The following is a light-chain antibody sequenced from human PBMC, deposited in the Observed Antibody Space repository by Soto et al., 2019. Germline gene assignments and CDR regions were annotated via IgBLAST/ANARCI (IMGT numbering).Light chain of an antibody. V-gene: IGLV1-51*01. CDR1: TSSIGSNY. CDR2: DNN. J-gene: IGLJ2*01. Sequence: QSVLTQPPSVSAAPGQKVTISCSGSTSSIGSNYVSWYQQLPGTAPKLLIYDNNNRPSGIPDRYSGSKSGTSATLGISGLQTGDEADYYCGTWDNSLSGGGVAFGGGTKLTVL. CDR3: GTWDNSLSGGGVA.